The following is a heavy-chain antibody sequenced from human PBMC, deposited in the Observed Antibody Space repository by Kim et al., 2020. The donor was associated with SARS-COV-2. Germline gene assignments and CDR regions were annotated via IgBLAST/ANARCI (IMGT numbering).Heavy chain of an antibody. J-gene: IGHJ3*02. V-gene: IGHV4-61*02. CDR3: ARANGSYYDDAFDI. CDR2: IYTSGST. D-gene: IGHD1-26*01. Sequence: SETLSLTCTVSGGSISSGSYYWSWIRQPAGKGLEWIGRIYTSGSTNYNPSLKSRVTISVDTSKNQFSLKLSSVTAADTAVYYCARANGSYYDDAFDIWGQGTMVTVSS. CDR1: GGSISSGSYY.